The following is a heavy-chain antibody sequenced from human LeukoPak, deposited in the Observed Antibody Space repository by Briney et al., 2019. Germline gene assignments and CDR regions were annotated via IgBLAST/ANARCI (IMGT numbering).Heavy chain of an antibody. CDR3: ARDGGYYDQHFDY. Sequence: PSQTLSLTCTVSGGSISSGYYWGWIRQPPGKGLEWIGSIYHSGSPYYNPSLKSRVTMSVDTSKNQFSLKLSSVTAADTAVYYCARDGGYYDQHFDYWGQGTLVTVSS. V-gene: IGHV4-38-2*02. CDR1: GGSISSGYY. J-gene: IGHJ4*02. D-gene: IGHD3-22*01. CDR2: IYHSGSP.